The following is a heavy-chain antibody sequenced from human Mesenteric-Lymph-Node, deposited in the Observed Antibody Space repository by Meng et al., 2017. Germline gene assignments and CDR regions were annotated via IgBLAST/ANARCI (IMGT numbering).Heavy chain of an antibody. J-gene: IGHJ6*02. CDR3: ARGGDDYVWGSYRTGLYYYYGMDV. D-gene: IGHD3-16*02. CDR1: GGTFTSYY. CDR2: IIPIFGTA. V-gene: IGHV1-69*06. Sequence: SVKVSCKASGGTFTSYYMHWVRQAPGQGLEWMGGIIPIFGTANYAQKFQGRVTITADKSTSTAYMELSSLRSEDTAVYYCARGGDDYVWGSYRTGLYYYYGMDVWGQGTTVTVSS.